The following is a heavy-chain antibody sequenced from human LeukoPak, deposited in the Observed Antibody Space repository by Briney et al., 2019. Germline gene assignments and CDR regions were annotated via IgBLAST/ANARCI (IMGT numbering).Heavy chain of an antibody. J-gene: IGHJ5*02. CDR1: GGSISSYD. CDR2: INHSGST. Sequence: PSETLSLTCTVSGGSISSYDWSWIRQPPWKGLEWIGEINHSGSTNYSPPLKRRVTISVDTSNNQFSLKLSSVTAADTAVYYCARAIVVVPAAINWFDPWGQGTLVTVSS. D-gene: IGHD2-2*01. V-gene: IGHV4-34*01. CDR3: ARAIVVVPAAINWFDP.